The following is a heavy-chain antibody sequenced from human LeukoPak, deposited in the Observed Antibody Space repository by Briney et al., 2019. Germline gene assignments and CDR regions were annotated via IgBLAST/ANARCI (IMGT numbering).Heavy chain of an antibody. Sequence: GGSLRLSCAAPGFTFSSYGIHWVRQAPGKGLEWVAVVWYDGINKYYADSVKGRFTISRDSSKNTVYLQMNSLRDEDTAVYYCARGQQLAGTAFDYWGQGTLVTASS. J-gene: IGHJ4*02. CDR2: VWYDGINK. CDR1: GFTFSSYG. V-gene: IGHV3-33*01. CDR3: ARGQQLAGTAFDY. D-gene: IGHD6-13*01.